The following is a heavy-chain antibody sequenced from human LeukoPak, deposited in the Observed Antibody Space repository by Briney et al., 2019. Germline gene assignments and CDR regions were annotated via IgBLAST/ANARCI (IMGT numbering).Heavy chain of an antibody. J-gene: IGHJ5*02. CDR2: INPNSGGT. D-gene: IGHD6-19*01. CDR1: GYTFTGYY. V-gene: IGHV1-2*02. Sequence: GASVKVSCKASGYTFTGYYMHWVRQAPGQGLEWMGWINPNSGGTNYAQKFQGRVTMTRDTSISTAYMELSRLRSDDTAVYYCARARSPGIAVAEPDHNWFDPWGQGTLVTVSS. CDR3: ARARSPGIAVAEPDHNWFDP.